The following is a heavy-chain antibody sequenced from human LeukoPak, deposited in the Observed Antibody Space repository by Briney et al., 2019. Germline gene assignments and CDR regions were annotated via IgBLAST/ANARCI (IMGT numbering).Heavy chain of an antibody. Sequence: GGSLRLSCAASGFTLSNHWMTWVRQVPGRGPEWAANVNRDGSETYYLDSVKGRFTISKDNAKNSLYLQMNSLRAEDTALYHCARNNGMDVWGQGTTDIVSS. J-gene: IGHJ6*02. CDR3: ARNNGMDV. CDR1: GFTLSNHW. CDR2: VNRDGSET. V-gene: IGHV3-7*03.